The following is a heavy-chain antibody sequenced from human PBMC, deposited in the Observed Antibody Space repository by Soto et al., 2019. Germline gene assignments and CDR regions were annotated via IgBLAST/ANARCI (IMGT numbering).Heavy chain of an antibody. V-gene: IGHV1-69*02. D-gene: IGHD3-10*01. CDR1: GGTFTSYT. J-gene: IGHJ4*02. CDR2: IIPILRMA. CDR3: ATSYGSGSAHFDY. Sequence: QVQLVQSGAEVKMPGSSVKVSCTASGGTFTSYTFSWVRQVPGQGLEWMGRIIPILRMADFAQKFQGRVTITADESTSTVYMKLSSLRSEDTAVYYCATSYGSGSAHFDYWGQGTLVTVS.